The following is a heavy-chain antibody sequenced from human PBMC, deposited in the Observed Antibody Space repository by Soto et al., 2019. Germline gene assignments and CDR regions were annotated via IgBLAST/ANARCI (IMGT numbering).Heavy chain of an antibody. D-gene: IGHD3-10*01. Sequence: GGSLRLSCSASGFTFSSCAMHWVRQAPGKGLEYVSSISNSGGSTYYADSVKGRFTISRDNSKNTLYLQMSSLRAEDTAVYYCVKVPQKRWLGFVDNWGQGTLVTVSS. V-gene: IGHV3-64D*08. CDR1: GFTFSSCA. CDR2: ISNSGGST. J-gene: IGHJ4*02. CDR3: VKVPQKRWLGFVDN.